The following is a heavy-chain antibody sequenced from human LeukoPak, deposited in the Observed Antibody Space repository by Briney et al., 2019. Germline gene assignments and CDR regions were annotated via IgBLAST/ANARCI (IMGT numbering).Heavy chain of an antibody. J-gene: IGHJ4*02. D-gene: IGHD3-3*01. CDR2: INPNSGGT. CDR3: ATTIFGVVIIGGYFDY. Sequence: ASVKVSCKASGYTFTGYYMHWVRQAPGQGLEWMGWINPNSGGTNYAQKFQGRVTITADKSTSTAYMELSSLRSEDTAVYYCATTIFGVVIIGGYFDYWGQGTLVTVSS. CDR1: GYTFTGYY. V-gene: IGHV1-2*02.